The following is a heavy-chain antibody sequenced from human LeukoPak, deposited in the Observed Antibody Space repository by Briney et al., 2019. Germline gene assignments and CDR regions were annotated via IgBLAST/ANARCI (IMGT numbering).Heavy chain of an antibody. Sequence: PSETLSLTCTVSGGSISSYYWSWIRQAPGKGLEWMGYIYYSGSTNYNPSLKSRVTISIDTSKNQFSLKLSSVTAADTAVYFCARAGTSSSWYTTDYYYYGMDVWGQGTTVTVSS. D-gene: IGHD6-13*01. J-gene: IGHJ6*02. CDR3: ARAGTSSSWYTTDYYYYGMDV. V-gene: IGHV4-59*08. CDR2: IYYSGST. CDR1: GGSISSYY.